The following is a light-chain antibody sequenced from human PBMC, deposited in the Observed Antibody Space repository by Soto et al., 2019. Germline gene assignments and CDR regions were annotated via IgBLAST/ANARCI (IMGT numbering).Light chain of an antibody. J-gene: IGKJ4*01. CDR3: IQALQTPFT. Sequence: DIVMTQSPLSLPVTPGEPASISCRSSQSLLHSSGRYYLDWYLQKPGQSPQLLIYLGSHRASGVPDRFIGSGSGTDFTLTISRVEAEDVGIYYCIQALQTPFTFGGGTRVEIK. CDR2: LGS. CDR1: QSLLHSSGRYY. V-gene: IGKV2-28*01.